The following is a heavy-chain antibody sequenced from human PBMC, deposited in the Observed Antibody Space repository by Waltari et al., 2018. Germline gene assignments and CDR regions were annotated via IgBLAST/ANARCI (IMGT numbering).Heavy chain of an antibody. V-gene: IGHV4-34*01. D-gene: IGHD5-18*01. CDR3: ARGPDRAKAGID. J-gene: IGHJ4*02. CDR2: INHSGAA. CDR1: GGSFSGNY. Sequence: QVQLQQWGAGLLKPSETLSLTCAVYGGSFSGNYWNWIRQPPGEGLEWIGEINHSGAATYNPSLKSRVTISIDTSKNQFSLKLNSVTAADTAVYYCARGPDRAKAGIDWGQGTLVTVS.